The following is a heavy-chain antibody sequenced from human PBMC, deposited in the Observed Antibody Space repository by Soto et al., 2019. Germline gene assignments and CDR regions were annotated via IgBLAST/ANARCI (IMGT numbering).Heavy chain of an antibody. J-gene: IGHJ4*02. CDR3: ARQRTTVVTQAYFDH. Sequence: SETLSLTCSVSGESISSSAYYWCWIRQPPGKGLEWIGSIYYSVRTYYNPSFKSRVTISIDTSKNQFSLTLSSVTATDTAVYYCARQRTTVVTQAYFDHWGQGALVTVSS. CDR1: GESISSSAYY. V-gene: IGHV4-39*01. D-gene: IGHD2-21*02. CDR2: IYYSVRT.